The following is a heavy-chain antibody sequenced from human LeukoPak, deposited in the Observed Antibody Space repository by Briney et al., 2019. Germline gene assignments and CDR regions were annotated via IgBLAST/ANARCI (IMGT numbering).Heavy chain of an antibody. D-gene: IGHD3-3*01. CDR1: GYTFTSYD. J-gene: IGHJ6*02. V-gene: IGHV1-8*01. Sequence: ASVKASCKASGYTFTSYDINWVRQATGQGLEWMGWMNPNSGNTGYAQKFQGRVTMTRNTSISTAYMELSSLRSEDTAVYYCAREGSITIFGVVRRTDYYYYYGMDVWGQGTTVTVSS. CDR2: MNPNSGNT. CDR3: AREGSITIFGVVRRTDYYYYYGMDV.